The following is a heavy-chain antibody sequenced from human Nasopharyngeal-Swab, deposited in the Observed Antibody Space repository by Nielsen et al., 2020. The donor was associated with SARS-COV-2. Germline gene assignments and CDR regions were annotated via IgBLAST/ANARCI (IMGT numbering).Heavy chain of an antibody. V-gene: IGHV3-30*04. CDR3: ARDAGGGYSYGWTYYYYGMDV. CDR2: ISYDGSNK. CDR1: GFTFSSYA. D-gene: IGHD5-18*01. Sequence: GESLKISCAASGFTFSSYAMHWVRQAPGKGLEWVAVISYDGSNKYYADSVKGRFTISRDNSKNTLYLQMNSLRAEDMAVYYCARDAGGGYSYGWTYYYYGMDVWGQGTTVTVSS. J-gene: IGHJ6*02.